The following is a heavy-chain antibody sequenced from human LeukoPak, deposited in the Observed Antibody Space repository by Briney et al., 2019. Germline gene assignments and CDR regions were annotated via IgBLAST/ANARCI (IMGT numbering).Heavy chain of an antibody. CDR3: ARLIGDRTIYDY. J-gene: IGHJ4*02. Sequence: PGGSLRLSCAASRFTFRTYWMSWVRQAPGKGLEWVASINQGGSETYYVESVKGRFTISRDNAMNSFFLQMNSLRAEDTAVYYCARLIGDRTIYDYWGQGTLVTVSS. CDR2: INQGGSET. D-gene: IGHD6-6*01. CDR1: RFTFRTYW. V-gene: IGHV3-7*01.